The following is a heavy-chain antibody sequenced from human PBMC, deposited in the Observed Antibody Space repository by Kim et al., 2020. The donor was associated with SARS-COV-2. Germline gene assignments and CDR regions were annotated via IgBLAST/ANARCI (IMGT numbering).Heavy chain of an antibody. J-gene: IGHJ4*02. CDR2: ISSNGGST. CDR1: GFTFSSYA. D-gene: IGHD6-19*01. CDR3: VKDLLDSSSGWLYYFDY. Sequence: GGSLRLSCSASGFTFSSYAMHWVRQAPGKGLEYVSAISSNGGSTYYADSVKGRFTISRDNSKNTLYLQMSSLRAEDTAVYYCVKDLLDSSSGWLYYFDYWGQGTLVTVSS. V-gene: IGHV3-64D*06.